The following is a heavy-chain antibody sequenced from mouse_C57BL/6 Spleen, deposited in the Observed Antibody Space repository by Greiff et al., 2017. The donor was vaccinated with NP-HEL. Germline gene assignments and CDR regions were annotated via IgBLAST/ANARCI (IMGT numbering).Heavy chain of an antibody. D-gene: IGHD3-2*02. CDR2: IYPGDGDT. J-gene: IGHJ3*01. CDR3: ARPTAQATWFAY. V-gene: IGHV1-82*01. CDR1: GYAFSSSW. Sequence: QVQLQQSGPELVKPGASVKISCKASGYAFSSSWMNWVKQRPGKGLEWIGRIYPGDGDTNYNGKFKGKATLTADKSSSTAYMQLSSLTSEDSAVYFCARPTAQATWFAYWGKGTLVTVSA.